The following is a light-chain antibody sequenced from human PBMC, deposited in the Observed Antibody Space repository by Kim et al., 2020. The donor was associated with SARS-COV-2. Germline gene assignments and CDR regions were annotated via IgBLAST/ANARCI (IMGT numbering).Light chain of an antibody. CDR1: QSVLYSSNNKNY. Sequence: ATINCKSSQSVLYSSNNKNYLAWYQQKPVQPPKLLIYWASTRESGVPDRFSGSGSGTDFTLTISSLQAEDVAVYYCQQYIDTPRTFGQGTKVDIK. V-gene: IGKV4-1*01. J-gene: IGKJ1*01. CDR2: WAS. CDR3: QQYIDTPRT.